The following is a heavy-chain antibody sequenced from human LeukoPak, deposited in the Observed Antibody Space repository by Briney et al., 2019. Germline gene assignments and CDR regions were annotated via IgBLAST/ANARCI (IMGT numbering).Heavy chain of an antibody. CDR2: IIPILGIA. Sequence: SVKVSCKASGGTFSSYAISWVRQAPGQGLEWMGRIIPILGIANYAQKFQGRVTITADKSTSTAYMELRSLRSDDTAVYYCAGFGELSPWALDYWGQGTLVTVSS. V-gene: IGHV1-69*04. CDR1: GGTFSSYA. D-gene: IGHD3-16*02. CDR3: AGFGELSPWALDY. J-gene: IGHJ4*02.